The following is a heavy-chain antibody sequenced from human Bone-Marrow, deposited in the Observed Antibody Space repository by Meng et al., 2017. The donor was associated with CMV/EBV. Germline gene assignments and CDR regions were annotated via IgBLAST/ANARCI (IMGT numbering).Heavy chain of an antibody. V-gene: IGHV3-20*04. Sequence: GESLKISCEASGFIFDDYGMSWVRQASGKGLEWVSGINWNGESTGYADSVQGRFTISRDNARNSLYLQMNSLRAEDTALYSCAITQWVPTPQYYYYYFGMAVWGQGTTVTVSS. J-gene: IGHJ6*02. CDR2: INWNGEST. D-gene: IGHD5-12*01. CDR1: GFIFDDYG. CDR3: AITQWVPTPQYYYYYFGMAV.